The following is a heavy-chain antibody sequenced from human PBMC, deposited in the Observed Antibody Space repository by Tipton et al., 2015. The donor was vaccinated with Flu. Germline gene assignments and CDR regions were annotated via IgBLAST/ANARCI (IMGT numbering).Heavy chain of an antibody. Sequence: TLSLTCAVSGGSISGHHWSWIRQSPGKGLEWIAYISSSGTPNYIPSLKSRVTTSVDTSKNHFSLKLTSVTAADTAVYFCARARRFLEWQFYYYYMDVWGKGTAVTVSS. D-gene: IGHD3-3*01. J-gene: IGHJ6*03. CDR1: GGSISGHH. CDR2: ISSSGTP. CDR3: ARARRFLEWQFYYYYMDV. V-gene: IGHV4-59*11.